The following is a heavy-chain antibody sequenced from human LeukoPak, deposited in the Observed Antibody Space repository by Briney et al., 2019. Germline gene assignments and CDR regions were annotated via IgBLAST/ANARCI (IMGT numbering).Heavy chain of an antibody. CDR2: IYTSGST. Sequence: SETLSVICTVSGGSISSYYWSWIRQPAGKGLEWIGRIYTSGSTNYNPSLKSRVTISVDTSKNQFSLKLSSVTAADTAVYYCARVRVAGVDYWGQGTLVTVSS. V-gene: IGHV4-4*07. J-gene: IGHJ4*02. CDR1: GGSISSYY. CDR3: ARVRVAGVDY. D-gene: IGHD2-15*01.